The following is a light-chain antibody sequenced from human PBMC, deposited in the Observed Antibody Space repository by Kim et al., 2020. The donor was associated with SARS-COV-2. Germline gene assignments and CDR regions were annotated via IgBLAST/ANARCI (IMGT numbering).Light chain of an antibody. CDR1: QSITSY. Sequence: SASVGDRVTSTCLATQSITSYLNWYQQRPGKAPKLLVYAASSLQSGVPSMFSGSGSGTDFTLTITNRQPEDFARYYCQQSYTAPYTVGQGTKLEI. J-gene: IGKJ2*01. CDR2: AAS. CDR3: QQSYTAPYT. V-gene: IGKV1-39*01.